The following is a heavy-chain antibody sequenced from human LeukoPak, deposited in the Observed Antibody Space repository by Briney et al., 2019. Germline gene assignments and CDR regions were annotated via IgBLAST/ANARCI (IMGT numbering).Heavy chain of an antibody. CDR1: GGSFSDYY. CDR2: IYYSGST. J-gene: IGHJ4*02. V-gene: IGHV4-34*01. D-gene: IGHD3-10*01. Sequence: PSETLSLTCAVYGGSFSDYYWTWIRQPPGKGLEWIGSIYYSGSTYYNPSLKSRVTISVDTSKNQFSLKLSSVTAADTAVYYCARDYRGVRGVNPLDYWGQGTLVTVSS. CDR3: ARDYRGVRGVNPLDY.